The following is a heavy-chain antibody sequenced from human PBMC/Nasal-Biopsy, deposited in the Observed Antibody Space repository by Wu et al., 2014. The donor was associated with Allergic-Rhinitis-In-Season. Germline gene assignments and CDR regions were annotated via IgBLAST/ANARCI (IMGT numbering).Heavy chain of an antibody. CDR2: SGRT. J-gene: IGHJ3*02. D-gene: IGHD6-19*01. CDR3: AKDSRKWLALAAFDI. Sequence: SGRTYYADSVRGRFTVSRDNSKNTLYLQMNSLRADDTAVYYCAKDSRKWLALAAFDIWGQGTKVTVSP. V-gene: IGHV3-23*01.